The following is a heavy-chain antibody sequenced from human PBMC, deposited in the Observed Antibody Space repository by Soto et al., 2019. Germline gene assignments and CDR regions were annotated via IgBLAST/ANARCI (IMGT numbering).Heavy chain of an antibody. Sequence: PSETLSLTCTVYGGSISSDYWSWLRQPPGKGLEWIGYIYYSGSTNYNPSLKSRVTISVDTSKNQFSLKLSSVTAADTAVYYCARGAVTMVRGVTPIDYWGQETLVPSPQ. D-gene: IGHD3-10*01. J-gene: IGHJ4*02. CDR1: GGSISSDY. CDR3: ARGAVTMVRGVTPIDY. V-gene: IGHV4-59*01. CDR2: IYYSGST.